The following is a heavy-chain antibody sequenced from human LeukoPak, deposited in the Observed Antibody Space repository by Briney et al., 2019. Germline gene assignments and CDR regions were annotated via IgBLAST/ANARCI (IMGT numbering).Heavy chain of an antibody. D-gene: IGHD6-6*01. J-gene: IGHJ3*02. Sequence: ASVKVSCKASGYTFTSYDINWVRQATGQGLEWMGWMNPNSGNTGYAQKFQGRVTITKNTSISTAYMELSSLRSEDTAVYYCARGHARQGDAFDIWGQGTMVTVSS. CDR3: ARGHARQGDAFDI. CDR1: GYTFTSYD. CDR2: MNPNSGNT. V-gene: IGHV1-8*03.